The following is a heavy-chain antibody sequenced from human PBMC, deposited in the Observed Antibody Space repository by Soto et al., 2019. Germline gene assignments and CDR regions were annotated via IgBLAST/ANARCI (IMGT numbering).Heavy chain of an antibody. J-gene: IGHJ3*01. CDR2: ISGSGGST. CDR3: AKDWSGGASDV. V-gene: IGHV3-23*01. D-gene: IGHD3-16*01. Sequence: EVDLLESGGGLAQPGGSRRLSCAASGFRFSVFAMTWVRQAPGKGLEWVSRISGSGGSTYYADSVKGRFTISRDNSKNMLYLQMHSLRGEDTAVYYCAKDWSGGASDVWGQGTMVIVSS. CDR1: GFRFSVFA.